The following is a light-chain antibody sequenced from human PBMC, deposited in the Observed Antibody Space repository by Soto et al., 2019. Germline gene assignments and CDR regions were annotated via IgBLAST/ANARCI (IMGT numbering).Light chain of an antibody. Sequence: IVMTQSPATLSVSPGERATLSCRASQNIYSNVAWYQQRPGQAPRLLIYGASNRATGVPARFSGRGSGTEFTLTISSLQSEDFAVYYCQQYNDWPRTFGQGTKVDI. CDR3: QQYNDWPRT. CDR1: QNIYSN. J-gene: IGKJ1*01. V-gene: IGKV3-15*01. CDR2: GAS.